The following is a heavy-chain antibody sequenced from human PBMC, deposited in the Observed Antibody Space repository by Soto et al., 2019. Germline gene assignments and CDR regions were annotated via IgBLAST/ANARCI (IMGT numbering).Heavy chain of an antibody. Sequence: GESLKISCKGSGYSFTSYWISWVRQMPGKGLEWMGRIDPSDSYSNYSPSFQGHVTISADKSISTAYLQWSSLKASDTAMYYCARSAVVTAIPPFDYWGQGTLVTVSS. J-gene: IGHJ4*02. V-gene: IGHV5-10-1*01. D-gene: IGHD2-21*02. CDR2: IDPSDSYS. CDR1: GYSFTSYW. CDR3: ARSAVVTAIPPFDY.